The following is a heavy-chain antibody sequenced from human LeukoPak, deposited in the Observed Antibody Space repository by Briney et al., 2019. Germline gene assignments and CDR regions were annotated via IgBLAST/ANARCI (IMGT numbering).Heavy chain of an antibody. Sequence: PSETLSLTCTVSGRPISSYYWSWIGQPPGKGLEWIGYIYYSGSTKYNPALKCRVPISVDTSKNQFPLKLSSVTAAHTPVYYCARHGLYGDDSVDYWGQGTLVTVSS. D-gene: IGHD3-10*02. CDR3: ARHGLYGDDSVDY. CDR1: GRPISSYY. V-gene: IGHV4-59*08. CDR2: IYYSGST. J-gene: IGHJ4*02.